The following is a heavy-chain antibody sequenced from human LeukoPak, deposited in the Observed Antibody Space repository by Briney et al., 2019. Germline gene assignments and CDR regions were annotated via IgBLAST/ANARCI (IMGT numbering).Heavy chain of an antibody. D-gene: IGHD3-3*01. CDR1: GYTFTRYG. CDR2: MSAHNGKT. V-gene: IGHV1-18*01. CDR3: ARVAGYDFWATYMDV. J-gene: IGHJ6*03. Sequence: ASVKVSCKASGYTFTRYGISWVRQAPGQGLEWMGWMSAHNGKTNYAQNLQGRVTMTTDTSTSTAYMELRSLRSGDTAVYYCARVAGYDFWATYMDVWGKGTTVTVSS.